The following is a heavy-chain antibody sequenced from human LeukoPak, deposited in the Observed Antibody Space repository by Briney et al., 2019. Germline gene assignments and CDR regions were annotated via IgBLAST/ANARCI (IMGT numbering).Heavy chain of an antibody. D-gene: IGHD3-16*01. CDR3: ARDNSRNWGSSTSWWFDP. CDR2: INPRGDEA. V-gene: IGHV1-46*01. CDR1: GFTFSVYW. J-gene: IGHJ5*02. Sequence: ASVTVSCTASGFTFSVYWMHWVRQAPGQGLEWMGVINPRGDEAVYAQKFRGRITMTRDTPTNTAYMELSSLGPEDTAVVYCARDNSRNWGSSTSWWFDPWGQGTLIIVSS.